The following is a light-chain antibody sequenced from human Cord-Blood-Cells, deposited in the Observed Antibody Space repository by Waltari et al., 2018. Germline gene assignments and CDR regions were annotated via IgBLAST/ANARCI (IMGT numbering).Light chain of an antibody. CDR1: SSGVGSYNL. CDR2: EGG. J-gene: IGLJ1*01. V-gene: IGLV2-23*03. Sequence: QSALTQPASVSGSPGQSITISCTGTSSGVGSYNLVSWYQQHPGKAPKLMIYEGGKRPSGVSNRFSGSKSGNTASLTISGLQAEDEADYYCCSYAGSSTFVFGTGTKVTVL. CDR3: CSYAGSSTFV.